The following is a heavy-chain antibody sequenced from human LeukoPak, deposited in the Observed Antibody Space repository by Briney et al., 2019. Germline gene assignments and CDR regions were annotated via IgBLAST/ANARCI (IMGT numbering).Heavy chain of an antibody. CDR1: GFTFDDYA. Sequence: GGSLRLSCAASGFTFDDYAMHWVRQAPGKGLEWVSGISWNSGSIGYADSVKGRFTISRDNAKNSLYLQMNSLRAEDTALYYCAKVLTGDMVRGLIFDYWGQGTLVTVSS. CDR3: AKVLTGDMVRGLIFDY. CDR2: ISWNSGSI. J-gene: IGHJ4*02. D-gene: IGHD3-10*01. V-gene: IGHV3-9*01.